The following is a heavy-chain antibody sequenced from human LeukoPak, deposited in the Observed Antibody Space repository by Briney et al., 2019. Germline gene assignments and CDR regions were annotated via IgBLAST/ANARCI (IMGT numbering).Heavy chain of an antibody. Sequence: GGSLGLSCAASGFTFSSYSMNWVRQAPGKGLEWVSSISSSSSYIYYADSVKGRFTISRDNAKNSLYLQMNSLRAEDTALYYCASGSGFYYFDYWGQGTLVTVSS. V-gene: IGHV3-21*01. CDR2: ISSSSSYI. D-gene: IGHD3-10*01. CDR1: GFTFSSYS. CDR3: ASGSGFYYFDY. J-gene: IGHJ4*02.